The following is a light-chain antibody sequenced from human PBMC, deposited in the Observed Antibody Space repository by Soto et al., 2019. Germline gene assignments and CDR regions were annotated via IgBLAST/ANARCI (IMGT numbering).Light chain of an antibody. Sequence: DIQMTQSPSSLSASVGDRVTITCRASQSISTWLAWYQQKPGKAPKVLIYEASKLESGVPSRFSGSGSGTEFTLTISTLQPDDVATYYCQQYNTFWTFGQGTKVDI. CDR3: QQYNTFWT. CDR1: QSISTW. V-gene: IGKV1-5*01. J-gene: IGKJ1*01. CDR2: EAS.